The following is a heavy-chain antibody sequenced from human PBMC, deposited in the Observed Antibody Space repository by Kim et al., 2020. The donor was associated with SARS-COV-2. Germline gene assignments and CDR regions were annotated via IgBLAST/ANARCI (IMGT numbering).Heavy chain of an antibody. V-gene: IGHV5-51*01. D-gene: IGHD6-13*01. CDR3: ARPRYSTSWYGMDV. J-gene: IGHJ6*02. CDR2: FFAVDSQT. CDR1: GFYFSNSW. Sequence: GESLKISCEGYGFYFSNSWIPWVRKRPGKGLGWRGIFFAVDSQTSYSPSFQGQVTISADKSIGTAYLQWSSLQASDTAKYYCARPRYSTSWYGMDVWGQGTTVTVSS.